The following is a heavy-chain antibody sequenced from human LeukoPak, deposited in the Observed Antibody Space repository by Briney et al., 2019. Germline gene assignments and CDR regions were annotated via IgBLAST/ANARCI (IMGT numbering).Heavy chain of an antibody. J-gene: IGHJ6*02. D-gene: IGHD2-2*01. V-gene: IGHV1-18*01. CDR1: GYTFTSYG. CDR2: ISAYNGNT. CDR3: ARVVPAAMIYYYYGMDV. Sequence: ASVKVSCKASGYTFTSYGISWVRQAPGQGLEWMGWISAYNGNTNYAQKLQGRVTMTTDTSTSTAYMELRSLKSDDTAVYYCARVVPAAMIYYYYGMDVWGQGTTVTVSS.